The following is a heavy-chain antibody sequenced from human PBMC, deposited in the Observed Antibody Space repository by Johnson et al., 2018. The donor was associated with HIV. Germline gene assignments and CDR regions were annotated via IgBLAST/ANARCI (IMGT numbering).Heavy chain of an antibody. CDR3: TTEVMDWDLQLGWTRAFDI. Sequence: VQLVESGGGLVKPGGSLRLSCAASEFTFSKAWMNWVSQAPGKGLEWVGRIKSNTDGGTADYAAPVNGRFTISRDDSKDTLYLEMKSLKTEDNAIYYCTTEVMDWDLQLGWTRAFDIWGQGTMVTVSS. CDR2: IKSNTDGGTA. D-gene: IGHD1-26*01. CDR1: EFTFSKAW. J-gene: IGHJ3*02. V-gene: IGHV3-15*01.